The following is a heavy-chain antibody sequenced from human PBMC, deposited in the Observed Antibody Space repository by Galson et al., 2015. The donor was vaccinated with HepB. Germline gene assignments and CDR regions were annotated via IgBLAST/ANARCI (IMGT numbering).Heavy chain of an antibody. CDR3: AFYDSSGYTWDY. V-gene: IGHV2-5*01. D-gene: IGHD3-22*01. CDR2: IYWNDDK. J-gene: IGHJ4*02. Sequence: PALVKPTQTLTLTCTFSGFSLSTSGVGVGWIRQPPGKALEWLALIYWNDDKRYSPSLKSRLTITKGTSKNQVVLTMTNMDPVDTATYYCAFYDSSGYTWDYWGQGTLVTVSS. CDR1: GFSLSTSGVG.